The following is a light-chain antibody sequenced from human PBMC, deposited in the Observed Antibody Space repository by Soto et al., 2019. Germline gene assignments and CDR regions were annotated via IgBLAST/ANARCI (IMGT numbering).Light chain of an antibody. CDR2: GAS. Sequence: EIVLTQSPGTLSLSPGERATLSCRASQSVSSTYLAWYHQKPGQAPRLLIYGASSRATGIPDRFGGSGSGTDFTLTIRRLEPEDFAVYYCQQYGRSPPNTFGGGTKVEIK. CDR1: QSVSSTY. J-gene: IGKJ4*01. V-gene: IGKV3-20*01. CDR3: QQYGRSPPNT.